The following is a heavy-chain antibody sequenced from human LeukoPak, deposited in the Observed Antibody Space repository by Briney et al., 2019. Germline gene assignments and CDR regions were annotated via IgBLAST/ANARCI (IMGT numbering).Heavy chain of an antibody. CDR3: ATRLGYCSGGNCYYWFDP. Sequence: SETLSLTCTVSGGSISSSSYYWGWIRQPPGKGLEWIGSIYYSGSTYYNPSLKSRVTISVDTSKNQFSLKLSSVTAADTAVYYCATRLGYCSGGNCYYWFDPWGQGTLATVSS. V-gene: IGHV4-39*01. J-gene: IGHJ5*02. CDR2: IYYSGST. D-gene: IGHD2-15*01. CDR1: GGSISSSSYY.